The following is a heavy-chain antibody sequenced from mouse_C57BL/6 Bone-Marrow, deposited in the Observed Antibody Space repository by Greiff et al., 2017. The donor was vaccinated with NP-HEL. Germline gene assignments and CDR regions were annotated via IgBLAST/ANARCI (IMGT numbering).Heavy chain of an antibody. CDR2: ISSGGSYT. Sequence: EVNLVESGGDLVKPGGSLKLSCAASGFTFSSYGMSWVRQTPDKRLEWVATISSGGSYTYYPDSVKGRFTISRDNAKNTLYLQMSSLKSEDTAMYYCARRGVTTRFAYWGQGTLVTVSA. CDR1: GFTFSSYG. J-gene: IGHJ3*01. V-gene: IGHV5-6*02. CDR3: ARRGVTTRFAY. D-gene: IGHD2-2*01.